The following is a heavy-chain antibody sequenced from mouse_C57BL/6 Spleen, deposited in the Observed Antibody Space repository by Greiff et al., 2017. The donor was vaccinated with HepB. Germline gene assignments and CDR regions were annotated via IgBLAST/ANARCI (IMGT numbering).Heavy chain of an antibody. CDR1: GFTFSDYG. CDR2: ISSGSSTI. Sequence: EVKLVESGGGLVKPGGSLKLSCAASGFTFSDYGMHWVRQAPEKGLEWVAYISSGSSTIYYADTVKGRFTISRDNAKNTLFLQMTSLRSEDTAMYYCASGGYYYGSSNWYFDVWGTGTTVTVSS. J-gene: IGHJ1*03. V-gene: IGHV5-17*01. D-gene: IGHD1-1*01. CDR3: ASGGYYYGSSNWYFDV.